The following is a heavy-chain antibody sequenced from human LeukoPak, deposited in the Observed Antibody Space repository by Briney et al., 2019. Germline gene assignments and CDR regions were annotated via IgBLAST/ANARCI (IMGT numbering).Heavy chain of an antibody. V-gene: IGHV3-23*01. D-gene: IGHD3-3*01. J-gene: IGHJ4*02. CDR1: GGTFSSYA. CDR2: ISGSGGST. CDR3: AKDTGFWSGYEDYFDY. Sequence: SCKASGGTFSSYAMSWVRQAPGKGLEWVSAISGSGGSTYYADSVKGRFTISRDNSKNTLYLQMNSLRAEDTAVYYCAKDTGFWSGYEDYFDYWGQGTLVTVSS.